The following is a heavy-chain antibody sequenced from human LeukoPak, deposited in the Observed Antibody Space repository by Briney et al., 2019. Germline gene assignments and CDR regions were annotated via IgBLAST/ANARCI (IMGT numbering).Heavy chain of an antibody. CDR3: ARDDAASYYGWFGT. D-gene: IGHD1-26*01. CDR2: IHYSGST. Sequence: PSETLSLTCIVSGGSIRTSSYYWGWIRQTPGKGLEWIGSIHYSGSTYYNPSLKSRVTISVESTQFSLNLMSVTPADTATYYCARDDAASYYGWFGTWGQGILVTVSS. J-gene: IGHJ5*02. V-gene: IGHV4-39*07. CDR1: GGSIRTSSYY.